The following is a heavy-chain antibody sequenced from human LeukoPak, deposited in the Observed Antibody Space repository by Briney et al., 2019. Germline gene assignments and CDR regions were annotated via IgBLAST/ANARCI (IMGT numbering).Heavy chain of an antibody. Sequence: SGGSLRLSCAASGFTFSSYEMNWVRQAPGKGLEWVSYISSSGSTIYYADSVKGRFTISRDNSKNTLYLQMNSLRAEDTAVYYCAKDQGAMVTFMDVWGKGTTVTVSS. J-gene: IGHJ6*03. CDR1: GFTFSSYE. CDR3: AKDQGAMVTFMDV. V-gene: IGHV3-48*03. CDR2: ISSSGSTI. D-gene: IGHD5-18*01.